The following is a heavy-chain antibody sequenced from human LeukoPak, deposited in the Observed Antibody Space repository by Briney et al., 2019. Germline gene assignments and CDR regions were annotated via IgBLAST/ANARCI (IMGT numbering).Heavy chain of an antibody. CDR1: GGTFSSYA. J-gene: IGHJ5*02. CDR3: ATTRNPYCSGGSCYYNWFDP. V-gene: IGHV1-69*13. Sequence: SVKVSCKASGGTFSSYAISWARQAPGQGLEWMGGIIPIFGTANYAQKFQGRVTITADESTSTAYMELSSLRSEGTAVYYCATTRNPYCSGGSCYYNWFDPWGQGTLVTVSS. D-gene: IGHD2-15*01. CDR2: IIPIFGTA.